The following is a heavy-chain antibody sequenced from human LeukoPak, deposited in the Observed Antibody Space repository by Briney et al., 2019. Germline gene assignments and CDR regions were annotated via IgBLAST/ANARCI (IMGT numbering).Heavy chain of an antibody. V-gene: IGHV4-39*01. CDR1: GGSISSSSYY. CDR3: STSRGTSYYFDY. Sequence: SETLSLTCTVSGGSISSSSYYCGWIRQPPGKGLEWIGTIYYSGSTYYSPSLKSRVTISVDASNNQFSLKLSSVTAADTALYYCSTSRGTSYYFDYWGLGTLVTVSS. CDR2: IYYSGST. J-gene: IGHJ4*02. D-gene: IGHD1-26*01.